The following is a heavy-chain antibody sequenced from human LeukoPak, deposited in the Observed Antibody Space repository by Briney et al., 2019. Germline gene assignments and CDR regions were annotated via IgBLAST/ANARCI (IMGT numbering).Heavy chain of an antibody. D-gene: IGHD2-2*01. CDR3: AGYPDIVVVPAAIDWYFDL. CDR1: GFTFSSYG. CDR2: IWYGGSNK. V-gene: IGHV3-33*08. J-gene: IGHJ2*01. Sequence: GGSLRLSCAASGFTFSSYGMHWVRQAPGKGLEWVAVIWYGGSNKYYADSVKGRFTISRDNSKNTLYLQMNSLRAEDTAVYYCAGYPDIVVVPAAIDWYFDLWGRGTLVTVSS.